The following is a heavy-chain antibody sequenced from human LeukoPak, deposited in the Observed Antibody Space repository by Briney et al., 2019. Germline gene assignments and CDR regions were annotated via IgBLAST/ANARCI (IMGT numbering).Heavy chain of an antibody. CDR3: AKHQGYTGYDSSDS. Sequence: GSLRLSCAASGFSFSTYAMSWVRQAPGKGLEWVSGISGGGSNTYYADSVKGRFTISRDNSKNTLYLQMNSLRAEDTAIFYCAKHQGYTGYDSSDSWGQGTLVTVSS. CDR1: GFSFSTYA. CDR2: ISGGGSNT. V-gene: IGHV3-23*01. J-gene: IGHJ4*02. D-gene: IGHD5-12*01.